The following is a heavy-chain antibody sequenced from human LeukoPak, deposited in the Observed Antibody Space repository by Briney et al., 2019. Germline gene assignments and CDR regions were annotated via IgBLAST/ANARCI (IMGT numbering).Heavy chain of an antibody. Sequence: GESLKISGKGPGYPFTSYWSGWVPQLPGKGLEGMGIIYPGDSDTRYSPSFQGQVTISADKSISTAYLQWSSLKASDTAMYYCARHEDIVVVPAAIGGNWFDPWGQGTLVTVSS. CDR2: IYPGDSDT. CDR1: GYPFTSYW. CDR3: ARHEDIVVVPAAIGGNWFDP. V-gene: IGHV5-51*01. D-gene: IGHD2-2*02. J-gene: IGHJ5*02.